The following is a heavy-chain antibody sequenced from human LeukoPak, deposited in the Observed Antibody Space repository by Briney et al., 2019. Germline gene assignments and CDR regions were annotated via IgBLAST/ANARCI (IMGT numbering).Heavy chain of an antibody. Sequence: GGSLRLSCAASGFTFSSYAMHWVRQAPGKGLEYVSAISSNGGSTYYANSVKGRFTISRDNSKNTLYLQMGSLRAEDMAVYYCARLLEWFQNFDYWGQGTLVTVSS. CDR3: ARLLEWFQNFDY. J-gene: IGHJ4*02. CDR2: ISSNGGST. D-gene: IGHD3-3*01. V-gene: IGHV3-64*01. CDR1: GFTFSSYA.